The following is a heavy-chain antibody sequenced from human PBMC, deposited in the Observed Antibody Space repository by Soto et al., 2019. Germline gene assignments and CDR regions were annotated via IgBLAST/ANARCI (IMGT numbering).Heavy chain of an antibody. Sequence: GGSLRLSCAASGFTFSSFAMSWVRQAPGKGLEWVSAISGSGGSTYYADSVKGRFTISRDNSKNTLYLQMNSLRAEDTAVYYCAKDLPNNIVATISYYFDYWGQGTLVTVSS. J-gene: IGHJ4*02. CDR3: AKDLPNNIVATISYYFDY. CDR1: GFTFSSFA. D-gene: IGHD5-12*01. CDR2: ISGSGGST. V-gene: IGHV3-23*01.